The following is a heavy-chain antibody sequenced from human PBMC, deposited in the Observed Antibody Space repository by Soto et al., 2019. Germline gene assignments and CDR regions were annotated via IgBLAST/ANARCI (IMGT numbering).Heavy chain of an antibody. Sequence: PSETLSLTCTVSGGSVNVGDHYWSWIRQFPGRGLEWIGYISYSGNTYYNPSLKGRVTLSLDISKSQFSLKLASVTAADTAVYYCARDLQYSRLFYGMDVWGQGTTVTVSS. CDR3: ARDLQYSRLFYGMDV. V-gene: IGHV4-31*03. CDR2: ISYSGNT. D-gene: IGHD6-13*01. CDR1: GGSVNVGDHY. J-gene: IGHJ6*02.